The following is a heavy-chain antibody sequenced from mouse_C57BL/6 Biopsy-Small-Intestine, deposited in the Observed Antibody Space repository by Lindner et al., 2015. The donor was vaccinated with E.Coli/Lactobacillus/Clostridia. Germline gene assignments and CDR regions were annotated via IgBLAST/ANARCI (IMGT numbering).Heavy chain of an antibody. D-gene: IGHD2-13*01. CDR1: GYPFTYYG. CDR2: ISAYNGNT. V-gene: IGHV1-81*01. Sequence: SVKVSCKASGYPFTYYGISWVRQAPGQGLEWMGWISAYNGNTNYAQKLQGRVTLTTDTSTSTAYMELRSLRSDDTAVYYCARDLNDDYGDYGRHYFDYWGQGTLVTVSS. CDR3: ARDLNDDYGDYGRHYFDY. J-gene: IGHJ2*01.